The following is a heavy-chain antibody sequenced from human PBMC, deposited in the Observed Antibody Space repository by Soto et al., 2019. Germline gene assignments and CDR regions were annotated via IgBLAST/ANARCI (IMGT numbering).Heavy chain of an antibody. CDR3: ARDASYYSLWSGYYPSRNGMDV. D-gene: IGHD3-3*01. V-gene: IGHV3-33*01. CDR2: IWYDGSKK. Sequence: QVQVVESGGGVVQPGRSLGLSCAASGFTFSSFGMHWVRQAPGKGLEWVSLIWYDGSKKSYGDSVKGRFTISRDNSRNTVYLQMTSLRADDTAVYYCARDASYYSLWSGYYPSRNGMDVWGQGTTVTVSS. CDR1: GFTFSSFG. J-gene: IGHJ6*02.